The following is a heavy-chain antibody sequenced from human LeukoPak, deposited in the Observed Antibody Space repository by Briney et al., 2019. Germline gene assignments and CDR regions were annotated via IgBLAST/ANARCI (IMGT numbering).Heavy chain of an antibody. J-gene: IGHJ4*02. Sequence: PGGSLRLSCAASGFTFDDYARHWVRQPPGKGLEWVSGISWNSDNIAFADFVKGRFTISRDNAKNSLYLQMNSLRVEDTALYFCARKIESGAAHYFDYWGQGTLVTVSS. CDR1: GFTFDDYA. D-gene: IGHD5-12*01. CDR2: ISWNSDNI. CDR3: ARKIESGAAHYFDY. V-gene: IGHV3-9*01.